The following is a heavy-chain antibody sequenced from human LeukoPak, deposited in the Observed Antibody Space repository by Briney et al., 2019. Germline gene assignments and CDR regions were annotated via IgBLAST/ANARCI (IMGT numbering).Heavy chain of an antibody. D-gene: IGHD3-3*01. Sequence: PSENLSLNCAVYGGSFSGYYWSWIRQPPGKGLEWIGEINHSGSTNYNPSLKSRVTISVDTSKNQFSLKLSSVTAADTAVYYCARLRLDDFWSGYYGAHYFDYWGQGTLVTVSS. V-gene: IGHV4-34*01. CDR1: GGSFSGYY. CDR2: INHSGST. CDR3: ARLRLDDFWSGYYGAHYFDY. J-gene: IGHJ4*02.